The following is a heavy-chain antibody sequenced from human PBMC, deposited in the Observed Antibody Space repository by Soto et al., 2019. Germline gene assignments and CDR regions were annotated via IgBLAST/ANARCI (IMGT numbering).Heavy chain of an antibody. D-gene: IGHD4-4*01. J-gene: IGHJ4*02. CDR3: ARGDYIFNYFDY. CDR1: GDSISSGDYY. V-gene: IGHV4-31*03. CDR2: IYYTGSA. Sequence: QVQLQESGPGLVKPSQTLSLTCTVSGDSISSGDYYWSWIRQHPGKGLEWIGDIYYTGSAYYNPSLTSRVSISIETSKTQFSLNLNSVTAADTAVYYCARGDYIFNYFDYWGQGTLVTVSS.